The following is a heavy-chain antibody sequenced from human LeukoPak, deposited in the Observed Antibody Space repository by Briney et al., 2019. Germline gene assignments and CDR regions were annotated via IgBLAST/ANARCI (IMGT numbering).Heavy chain of an antibody. V-gene: IGHV4-59*01. Sequence: PSETLSLTCTVSGGSISSYYWSWIRQPPGKGLEWIGYIYYSGSTNYNPSLKSRVTISVDTSKNQFSLKLSSVTAADTAVYYCARGGYYYDSSGYLGFDYWGQGTLVTVSS. D-gene: IGHD3-22*01. J-gene: IGHJ4*02. CDR2: IYYSGST. CDR3: ARGGYYYDSSGYLGFDY. CDR1: GGSISSYY.